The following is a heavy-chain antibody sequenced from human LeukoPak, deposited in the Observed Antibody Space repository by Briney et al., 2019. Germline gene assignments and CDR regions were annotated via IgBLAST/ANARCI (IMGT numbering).Heavy chain of an antibody. CDR3: ARDLNYYDSSGYGH. D-gene: IGHD3-22*01. J-gene: IGHJ4*02. CDR1: GFTFSTNY. CDR2: IYSGGSP. V-gene: IGHV3-53*01. Sequence: SGGSLRLSCAASGFTFSTNYMSWVRQAPGKGLEWVSVIYSGGSPYYADSVKGRFTISRDNSKNTLYLQMNSLSAEDTAVYYCARDLNYYDSSGYGHWGQGTLVTVSS.